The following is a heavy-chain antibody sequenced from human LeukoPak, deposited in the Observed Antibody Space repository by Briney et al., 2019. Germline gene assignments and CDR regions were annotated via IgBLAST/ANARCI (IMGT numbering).Heavy chain of an antibody. CDR2: IYTSGST. V-gene: IGHV4-4*07. Sequence: SETLSLTCTVSGGSISSYYWSWIRQPAGKGLEWIGRIYTSGSTNYNPSLKSRVTMSVDTSKNQFSLKLSSVTAADTAVYYCARQKVVAPAAPFDYWGQGTLVTVSS. CDR1: GGSISSYY. J-gene: IGHJ4*02. D-gene: IGHD2-2*01. CDR3: ARQKVVAPAAPFDY.